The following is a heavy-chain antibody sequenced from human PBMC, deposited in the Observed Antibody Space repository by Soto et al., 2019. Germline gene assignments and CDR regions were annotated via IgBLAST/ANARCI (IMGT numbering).Heavy chain of an antibody. CDR3: ARDLGYCSSTSCYAISGWFDP. CDR2: INPNSGGT. CDR1: GYTFTGYY. D-gene: IGHD2-2*01. Sequence: ASVKVSCKASGYTFTGYYMHWVRQAPGQGLEWMGWINPNSGGTNYAQKFQGWVTMTRDTSISTAYMELSRLRSDDTAVYYCARDLGYCSSTSCYAISGWFDPWGQGTLVTGSS. V-gene: IGHV1-2*04. J-gene: IGHJ5*02.